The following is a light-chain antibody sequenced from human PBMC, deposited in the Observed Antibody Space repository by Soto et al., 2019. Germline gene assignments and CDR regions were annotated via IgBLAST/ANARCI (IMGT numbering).Light chain of an antibody. Sequence: QSALTQPASVSGTPGQSITISCTGTSSDVAGYNYVSWYQQYPGKAPKVVVYDVTKRPSGVPDRFSGSKSGNTASLTISGLQAEDEADYYCSSYAGLYSYVFGSGTKLTVL. V-gene: IGLV2-11*01. CDR1: SSDVAGYNY. CDR2: DVT. CDR3: SSYAGLYSYV. J-gene: IGLJ1*01.